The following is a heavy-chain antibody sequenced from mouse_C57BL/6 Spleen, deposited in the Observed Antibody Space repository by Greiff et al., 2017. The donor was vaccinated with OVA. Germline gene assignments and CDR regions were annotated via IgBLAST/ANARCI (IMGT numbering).Heavy chain of an antibody. Sequence: QVQLKESGAELVRPGASVKLSCKASGYTFTDYYINWVKQRPGQGLEWIARIYPGSGNTYYNEKFKGKATLTAEKSSSTAYMQLSSLTSEDSAVYFCARDGNYAYYFDYWGQGTTLTVSS. CDR2: IYPGSGNT. J-gene: IGHJ2*01. CDR1: GYTFTDYY. D-gene: IGHD2-1*01. CDR3: ARDGNYAYYFDY. V-gene: IGHV1-76*01.